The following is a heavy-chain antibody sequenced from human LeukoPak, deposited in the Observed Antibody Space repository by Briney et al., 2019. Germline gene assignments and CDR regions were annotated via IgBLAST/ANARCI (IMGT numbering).Heavy chain of an antibody. V-gene: IGHV3-30*02. D-gene: IGHD1-26*01. CDR2: IRHDGGDK. Sequence: PGGSLRLSCATSGYTFSSHGLHWVRQVPGKGLECVASIRHDGGDKYYSESVKGRFTISKDNTKNRLFLYMNSLRPEDTAVYYCVRWSGTYPLYYLDYWGQGTLVTVSS. J-gene: IGHJ4*02. CDR1: GYTFSSHG. CDR3: VRWSGTYPLYYLDY.